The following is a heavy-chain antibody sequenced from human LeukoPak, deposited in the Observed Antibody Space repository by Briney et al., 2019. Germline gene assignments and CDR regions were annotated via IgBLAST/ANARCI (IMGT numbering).Heavy chain of an antibody. CDR1: GFTFSSFW. D-gene: IGHD6-6*01. CDR3: ARESAWARDS. J-gene: IGHJ4*02. V-gene: IGHV3-7*01. CDR2: IKSDGSEK. Sequence: GGSLRLSCAASGFTFSSFWMDWVRQAPGKGLEWVANIKSDGSEKYYVGSVEGRFTISRDNAKNSLFLRMNGLRAEDTAVYYCARESAWARDSWGQGTLVTVSS.